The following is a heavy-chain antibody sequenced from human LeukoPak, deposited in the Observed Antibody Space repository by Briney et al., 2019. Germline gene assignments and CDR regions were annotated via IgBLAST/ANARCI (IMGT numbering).Heavy chain of an antibody. V-gene: IGHV3-23*01. CDR3: ARGGGDYCFDY. Sequence: PGGSLRLSCAASGSIFSNYAMSWVRQAPRKGLEWVSAISRSGGSTYYADSVKGRFTISRDNSKNTLYLQMSSLGAEDTAVYFCARGGGDYCFDYWGQGALVTVSS. D-gene: IGHD2-21*02. J-gene: IGHJ4*02. CDR1: GSIFSNYA. CDR2: ISRSGGST.